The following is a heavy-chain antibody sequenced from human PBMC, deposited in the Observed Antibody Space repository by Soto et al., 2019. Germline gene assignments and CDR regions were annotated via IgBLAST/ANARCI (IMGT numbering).Heavy chain of an antibody. V-gene: IGHV1-2*04. CDR1: GYTFTGYY. J-gene: IGHJ6*02. CDR2: INPNSGGT. Sequence: QVQLVQSGAEVKKPGASVKVSCKASGYTFTGYYMHWVRQAPGQGLEWMGWINPNSGGTNYAQKFQGWVTMTRDTSISTAYMELSRLRSDDTAVYYCAREPQNLPGNYYYGMDVWGQGTTVTVSS. CDR3: AREPQNLPGNYYYGMDV.